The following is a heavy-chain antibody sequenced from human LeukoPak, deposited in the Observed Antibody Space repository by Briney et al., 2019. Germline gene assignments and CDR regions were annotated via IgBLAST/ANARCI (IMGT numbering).Heavy chain of an antibody. Sequence: GGSLGLSYAASGFTFSSYEMNWVRQAPGKGLEWVSYISSSGSTIYYADSVKGRFTISRDNSKNTLYLQMNSLRAEDTAVYYCAKDRGYSSSWYGLDYWGQGTLVTVSS. CDR2: ISSSGSTI. CDR1: GFTFSSYE. CDR3: AKDRGYSSSWYGLDY. D-gene: IGHD6-13*01. V-gene: IGHV3-48*03. J-gene: IGHJ4*02.